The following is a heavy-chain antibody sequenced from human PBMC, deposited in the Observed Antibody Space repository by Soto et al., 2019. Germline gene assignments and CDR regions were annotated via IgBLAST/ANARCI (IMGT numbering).Heavy chain of an antibody. D-gene: IGHD3-9*01. V-gene: IGHV1-46*01. J-gene: IGHJ4*02. CDR3: ARAYYDILTGYPAGPNFDY. CDR1: GYTFTGYY. CDR2: INPNGGSA. Sequence: ASVKVSCKASGYTFTGYYMHWVRQAPGQGLEWMGWINPNGGSASYAQKFQARVTMTRDTSTSTVYMDLSSLRSEDTAVYYCARAYYDILTGYPAGPNFDYWGQGTLVTVSS.